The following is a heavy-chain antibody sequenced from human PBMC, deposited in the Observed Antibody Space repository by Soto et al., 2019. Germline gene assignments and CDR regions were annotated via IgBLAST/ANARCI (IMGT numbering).Heavy chain of an antibody. CDR2: NSGSGGST. J-gene: IGHJ4*02. CDR3: AKQSDDTGGFDY. CDR1: GFTFSSYA. Sequence: VQLLESGGGLVQPGGSLRLSCAASGFTFSSYAMSWVRQAPGKGLEWVSANSGSGGSTYYADSVKGRFTISRDNSKNTLYLQMNSLRAEDTAVYYCAKQSDDTGGFDYWGQGTLVTVSS. D-gene: IGHD1-1*01. V-gene: IGHV3-23*01.